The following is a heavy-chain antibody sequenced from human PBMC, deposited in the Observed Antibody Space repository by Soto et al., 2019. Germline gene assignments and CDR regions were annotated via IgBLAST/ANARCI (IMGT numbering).Heavy chain of an antibody. J-gene: IGHJ1*01. CDR3: ARDRFAWLSLAEYFQH. Sequence: ASVKVSCKASGYTFTSYGISWVRQAPGRGLEWMGWISAYNGNTNYAQKLQGRVTMTTDTSTSTAYMELRSLRSDDTAVYYCARDRFAWLSLAEYFQHWGQGTLVTVSS. V-gene: IGHV1-18*01. D-gene: IGHD3-22*01. CDR1: GYTFTSYG. CDR2: ISAYNGNT.